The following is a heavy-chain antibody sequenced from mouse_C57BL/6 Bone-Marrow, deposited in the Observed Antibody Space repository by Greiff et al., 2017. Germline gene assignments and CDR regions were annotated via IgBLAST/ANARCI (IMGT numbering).Heavy chain of an antibody. CDR3: ARDGSPFFDY. CDR2: IDPSASYT. Sequence: VQLQQPGAELVKPGASVKLSCKASGYTFPSYWMQWVKQRPGQGLEWIGEIDPSASYTNYNQKFKGKATLTLDTSSSTAYMQLSSLTSEDSAVYYCARDGSPFFDYWGQGTTLTVSS. V-gene: IGHV1-50*01. CDR1: GYTFPSYW. D-gene: IGHD1-1*01. J-gene: IGHJ2*01.